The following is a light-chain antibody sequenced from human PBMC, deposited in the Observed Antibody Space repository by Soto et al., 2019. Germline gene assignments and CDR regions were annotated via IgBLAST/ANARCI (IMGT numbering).Light chain of an antibody. V-gene: IGKV1-5*03. Sequence: DIQMTQSPSTLSASVGDRVTITCRASQSISTWLAWYQQKPGKAPKLLIYKASSLRNGVPSRFSGSGSGTEFTLTIYSLKTDDFASYYWKQYNGYPHSFGQGTKLKIK. CDR3: KQYNGYPHS. J-gene: IGKJ2*01. CDR1: QSISTW. CDR2: KAS.